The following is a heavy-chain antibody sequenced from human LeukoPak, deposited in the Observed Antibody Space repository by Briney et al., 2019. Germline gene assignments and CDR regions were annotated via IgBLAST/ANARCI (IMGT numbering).Heavy chain of an antibody. V-gene: IGHV4-61*02. CDR3: ARVDGPHPSV. CDR2: IYTSGST. Sequence: SETLSLTCTVSGGSISSGGYYWSWIRQPAGKGLEWIGRIYTSGSTNYNPSLKSRVTMSVDTSKNQFSLKLSSVTAADTAVYCCARVDGPHPSVWGQGTTVTVSS. CDR1: GGSISSGGYY. J-gene: IGHJ6*02. D-gene: IGHD3-9*01.